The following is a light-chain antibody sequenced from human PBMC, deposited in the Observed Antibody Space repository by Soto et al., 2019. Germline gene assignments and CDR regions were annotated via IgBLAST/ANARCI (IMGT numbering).Light chain of an antibody. J-gene: IGLJ2*01. CDR2: EVR. V-gene: IGLV2-14*02. CDR3: SSYTSSSLVV. Sequence: QSALTQPASVSGSPGQSITISCTGTSSDVGTYNLVSWHQHHPGKAPKLIIYEVRNRPSGVSNRFSGSKSGNTASLTISGLQAEDEADYYCSSYTSSSLVVFGGGTKVTVL. CDR1: SSDVGTYNL.